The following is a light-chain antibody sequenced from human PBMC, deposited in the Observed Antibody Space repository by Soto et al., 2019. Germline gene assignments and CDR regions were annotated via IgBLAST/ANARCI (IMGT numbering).Light chain of an antibody. J-gene: IGLJ2*01. CDR3: SAYTSRSTLV. CDR2: EVR. Sequence: QSALTQPASVSGSPGQSITISCSGTSRDIGAYNLVSWYQQPPGKAPKLLIYEVRNRPSVISYRFSGSKSGTTASLTISSLLPEDEADYYCSAYTSRSTLVFGGGTKLTVL. V-gene: IGLV2-14*01. CDR1: SRDIGAYNL.